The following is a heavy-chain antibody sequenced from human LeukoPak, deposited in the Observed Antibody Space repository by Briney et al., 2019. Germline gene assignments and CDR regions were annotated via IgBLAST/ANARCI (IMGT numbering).Heavy chain of an antibody. D-gene: IGHD4-11*01. V-gene: IGHV4-39*01. Sequence: SETLSLTCTVSGGSINSTRYDWGWIRQPPGKGLEWIGSIYYSGDTHYNPSLRSRVTISVDTSKNQFSLRMHSMTAADTSFYYCATGSMTTRYYYYFHMDVWGPGTTVTVSS. CDR1: GGSINSTRYD. CDR3: ATGSMTTRYYYYFHMDV. J-gene: IGHJ6*03. CDR2: IYYSGDT.